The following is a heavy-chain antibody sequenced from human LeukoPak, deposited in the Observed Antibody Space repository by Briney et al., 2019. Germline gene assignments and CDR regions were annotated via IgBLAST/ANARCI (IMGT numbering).Heavy chain of an antibody. D-gene: IGHD3-22*01. CDR1: GYTFTSYG. J-gene: IGHJ4*02. CDR3: ARDRADYYDSSGYPFDY. V-gene: IGHV1-18*01. CDR2: ISAYNGNT. Sequence: ASVKVSCKASGYTFTSYGISWVRQAPGQGLEWMGWISAYNGNTNYAQKLQGRVTMTTDTSTSTAYMELRSLRSDDTAVYYCARDRADYYDSSGYPFDYWGQGTLVTVSS.